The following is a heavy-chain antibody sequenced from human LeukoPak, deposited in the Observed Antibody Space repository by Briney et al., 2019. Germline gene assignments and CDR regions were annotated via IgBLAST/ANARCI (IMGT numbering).Heavy chain of an antibody. CDR1: GGTFSSYA. J-gene: IGHJ4*02. V-gene: IGHV1-69*13. Sequence: SVKVSCKASGGTFSSYAISWVRQAPGQGLEWMGGIIPIFGTANYAQKFQGRVTITADESTSTAYMELSSLRSEDTAVYYCARAPRYSSSWYGVGYFDYWGQGTLVTVSS. CDR3: ARAPRYSSSWYGVGYFDY. CDR2: IIPIFGTA. D-gene: IGHD6-13*01.